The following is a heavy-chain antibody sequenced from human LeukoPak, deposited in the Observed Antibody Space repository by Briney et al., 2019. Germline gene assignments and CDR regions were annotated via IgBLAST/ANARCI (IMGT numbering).Heavy chain of an antibody. CDR2: IKQDGSEK. D-gene: IGHD4-17*01. V-gene: IGHV3-7*03. CDR1: GFTFSSYW. CDR3: ARGQTTMTN. J-gene: IGHJ4*02. Sequence: GGSLRLSCAASGFTFSSYWMSWVRQAPGTGLEWVANIKQDGSEKSYVDSVKGRFTISRDNTKNSLYLQMNSLRAEDTAVYYCARGQTTMTNWGQGTLVTVSS.